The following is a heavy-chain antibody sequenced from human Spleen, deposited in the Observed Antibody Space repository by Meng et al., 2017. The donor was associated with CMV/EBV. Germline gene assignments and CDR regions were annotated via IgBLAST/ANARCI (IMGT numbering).Heavy chain of an antibody. D-gene: IGHD3-3*01. CDR3: ARSEGVDFWNYGMDV. V-gene: IGHV1-8*01. Sequence: SRYTLTSDDVNGVRQATGQGREWMGWMNPNSGNTGYAQKFQGRVTMTRNTSISTAYMELSSLRSEDTAVYYCARSEGVDFWNYGMDVWGQGTTVTVSS. CDR2: MNPNSGNT. J-gene: IGHJ6*02. CDR1: RYTLTSDD.